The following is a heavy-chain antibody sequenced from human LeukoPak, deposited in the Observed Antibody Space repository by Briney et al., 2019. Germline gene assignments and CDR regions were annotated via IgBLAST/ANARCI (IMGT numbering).Heavy chain of an antibody. CDR1: GFTFSSYR. V-gene: IGHV3-23*01. J-gene: IGHJ4*02. CDR3: AKSRCSSTSCYADY. Sequence: GGSLRLSCAASGFTFSSYRMSWVRQAPGKGLEWVSAISGSGGSTYYADSVKGRFTISRDNSKNTLYLQMNSLRAEDTAVYYCAKSRCSSTSCYADYWGQGTLVTVSS. D-gene: IGHD2-2*01. CDR2: ISGSGGST.